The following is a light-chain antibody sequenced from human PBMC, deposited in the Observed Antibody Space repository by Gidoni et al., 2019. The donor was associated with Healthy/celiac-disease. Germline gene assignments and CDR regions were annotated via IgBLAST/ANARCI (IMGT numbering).Light chain of an antibody. CDR2: EDS. J-gene: IGLJ2*01. Sequence: SPAPTQPPSVSVSPGQTARITCSGDALPKKYAYGYQQKSGQAPMLVIYEDSKRPSGIPERFSGSSSGTMATLTISGAQVEDEADYYCYSTDSSGPGVFGGGTKLTVL. CDR3: YSTDSSGPGV. CDR1: ALPKKY. V-gene: IGLV3-10*01.